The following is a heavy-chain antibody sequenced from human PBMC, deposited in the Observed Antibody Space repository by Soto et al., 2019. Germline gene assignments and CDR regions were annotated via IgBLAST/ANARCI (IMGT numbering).Heavy chain of an antibody. CDR2: ISHDGSDK. J-gene: IGHJ5*02. CDR3: AGPVQYGSGGSRYPWFAA. Sequence: HPGGSLRLSCAASGVTFSSYAMHWVRQAPGKGLEWVAVISHDGSDKYYADSVKGRFTISRDNSKNTLYLQMNSLRAEDTAMYYCAGPVQYGSGGSRYPWFAAWGKGTLVTVDS. CDR1: GVTFSSYA. V-gene: IGHV3-30-3*01. D-gene: IGHD2-15*01.